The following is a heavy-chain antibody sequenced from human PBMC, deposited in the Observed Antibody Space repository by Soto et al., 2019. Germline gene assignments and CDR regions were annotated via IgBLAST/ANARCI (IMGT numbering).Heavy chain of an antibody. CDR3: ARSHGSGTYYYYYGIDV. V-gene: IGHV3-21*01. Sequence: EVQLVESGGGLVKPGGSLRLSCAASGFTFSSYSMNWVRQAPGKGLEWVSSISSSSSYIYYADSVKGRFTISRDNAKNSLYLQMNSLRAEDTAVYYCARSHGSGTYYYYYGIDVWGQGTTVTVSS. J-gene: IGHJ6*02. D-gene: IGHD3-10*01. CDR1: GFTFSSYS. CDR2: ISSSSSYI.